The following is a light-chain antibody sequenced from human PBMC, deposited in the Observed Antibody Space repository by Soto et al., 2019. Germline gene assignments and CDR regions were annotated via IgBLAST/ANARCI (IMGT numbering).Light chain of an antibody. CDR1: SSDVGGFYS. J-gene: IGLJ2*01. Sequence: QSALTQPASVSGSPGQSITISCTGTSSDVGGFYSVSWYQQHPGKAPKLVISEVSNRPSGISNRFSGSKSGSTASLTISGLQDEDEADYYCSSYTSTSTLVVFGGGTKLTVL. CDR2: EVS. V-gene: IGLV2-14*01. CDR3: SSYTSTSTLVV.